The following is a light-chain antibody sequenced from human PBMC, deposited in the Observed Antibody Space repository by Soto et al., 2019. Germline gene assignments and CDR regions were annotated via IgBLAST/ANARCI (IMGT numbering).Light chain of an antibody. CDR3: QQYDDWPLT. CDR2: DVS. CDR1: QSVTNN. V-gene: IGKV3D-15*01. Sequence: EKVMTQTPDTLSVSPGETATLSCRASQSVTNNYLAWYQQKPGLAPRLLIHDVSTRATGIPARFSGSGSGTEFTLTISSLQSEDFAVYYCQQYDDWPLTFGGGTNVEIK. J-gene: IGKJ4*01.